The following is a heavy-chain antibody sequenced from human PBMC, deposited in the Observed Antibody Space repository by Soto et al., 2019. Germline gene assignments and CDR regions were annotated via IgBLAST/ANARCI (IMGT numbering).Heavy chain of an antibody. CDR3: AYIGHCSGSGCYPLRWFDP. CDR2: IYWDDDK. D-gene: IGHD2-15*01. Sequence: QITLKESGPTLVKPTQTLTLTCTFSGFSLSTRGVGVGWIRQPPGKALEWLALIYWDDDKRYSPSLKSRLTITKDTTKNQVVLTMTNMDPVDTATYYCAYIGHCSGSGCYPLRWFDPWGQGTLVTVSS. J-gene: IGHJ5*02. V-gene: IGHV2-5*02. CDR1: GFSLSTRGVG.